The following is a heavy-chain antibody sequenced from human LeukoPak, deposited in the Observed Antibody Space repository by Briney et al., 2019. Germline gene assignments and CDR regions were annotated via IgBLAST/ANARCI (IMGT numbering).Heavy chain of an antibody. Sequence: SETLSLTCTVSGGSINSSSYYWGWIRQPPGKGLEWIGSIYYSGSTYYNPSLKSRVTISVDTSNNQFSLKLSSVTAADTAMYYCARVKDPGGYYYYYYMDVWGKGTTVTVSS. CDR3: ARVKDPGGYYYYYYMDV. D-gene: IGHD3-16*01. V-gene: IGHV4-39*01. CDR1: GGSINSSSYY. CDR2: IYYSGST. J-gene: IGHJ6*03.